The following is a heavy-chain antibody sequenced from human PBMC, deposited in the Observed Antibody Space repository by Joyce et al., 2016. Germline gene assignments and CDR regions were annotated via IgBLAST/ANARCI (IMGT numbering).Heavy chain of an antibody. CDR3: ARGRGFRSAYYQYGLDV. D-gene: IGHD3-3*01. V-gene: IGHV1-3*01. J-gene: IGHJ6*02. CDR1: GYTFTAYS. Sequence: QVHLVQSGAEVKKPGASVKVSCEASGYTFTAYSIHWVRQAPGQRLEWMAGINAGNGNKKVSKKFQGRVTVSRDASASSAYMELSRLKFEDTAVYYCARGRGFRSAYYQYGLDVWGQGTTVTVTS. CDR2: INAGNGNK.